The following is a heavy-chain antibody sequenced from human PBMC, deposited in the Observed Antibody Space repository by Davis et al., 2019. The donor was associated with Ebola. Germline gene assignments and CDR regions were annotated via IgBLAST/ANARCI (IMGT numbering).Heavy chain of an antibody. V-gene: IGHV5-51*01. J-gene: IGHJ6*02. CDR2: IYPGDSDT. CDR1: GYSFTSYW. Sequence: PGGSLRLSCKGSGYSFTSYWIGWVRQMPGKGLEWMGIIYPGDSDTRYSPSFQGQVTISADKSISTAYLQWSSLKASDTAMYYCARLLIAAAGTTYYYGMDVWGQGTTVTVSS. D-gene: IGHD6-13*01. CDR3: ARLLIAAAGTTYYYGMDV.